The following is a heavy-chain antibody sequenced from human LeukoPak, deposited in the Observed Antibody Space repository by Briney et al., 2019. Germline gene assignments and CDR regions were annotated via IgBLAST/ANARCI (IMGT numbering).Heavy chain of an antibody. D-gene: IGHD3-16*02. CDR2: INHSGST. CDR1: GGSFSGYY. J-gene: IGHJ5*02. CDR3: ARRVNDYVWGSYRPTRFSRVNWFDP. Sequence: SETLSLTCAVYGGSFSGYYWSWTRQPPGKVLEWIGEINHSGSTNYNPSLKSRVTISVDTSKNQSSLKLSSVTAADTAVYYCARRVNDYVWGSYRPTRFSRVNWFDPWGQGTLVTVSS. V-gene: IGHV4-34*01.